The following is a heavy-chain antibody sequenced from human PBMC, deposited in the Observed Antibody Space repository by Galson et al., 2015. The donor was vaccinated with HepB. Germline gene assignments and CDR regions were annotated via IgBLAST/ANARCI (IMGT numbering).Heavy chain of an antibody. CDR1: GFTFSTYA. CDR3: AKDQYHNFGDDVGHHGFDV. J-gene: IGHJ3*01. Sequence: SLRLSCATSGFTFSTYAMNWVRQSPGKGLEWVSGISVSGRSTYYADSVKGRFTISRDNSRNTLFLRMNSLRAEDTAVYYCAKDQYHNFGDDVGHHGFDVWGQGTTVTVSS. V-gene: IGHV3-23*01. D-gene: IGHD4-17*01. CDR2: ISVSGRST.